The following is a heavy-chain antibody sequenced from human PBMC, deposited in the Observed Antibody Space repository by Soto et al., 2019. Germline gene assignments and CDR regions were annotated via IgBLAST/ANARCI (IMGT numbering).Heavy chain of an antibody. D-gene: IGHD3-10*02. CDR3: ARDPCSGSYYGWFAP. CDR1: GGSISRYY. V-gene: IGHV4-59*01. CDR2: IYYSGST. J-gene: IGHJ5*02. Sequence: SETLSLTCTVSGGSISRYYWNWIRQPPGKGLEWIGYIYYSGSTNYNPSLKSRVTISVDTSKNQFSLKLSSVTAADTAVYYCARDPCSGSYYGWFAPWGQGTLVTVSS.